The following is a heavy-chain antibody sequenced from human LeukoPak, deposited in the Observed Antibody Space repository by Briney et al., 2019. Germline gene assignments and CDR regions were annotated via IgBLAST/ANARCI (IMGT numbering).Heavy chain of an antibody. Sequence: SETLSLSCTVSGGSIRSYYWSWIRQPPRKGLECIGYIYYIGSNNYNPSLKSRVTISLDTSKSQFSLKLTSVTPADTAVYYCARGGIVGSRTNWFDPWGQGILVTVSS. V-gene: IGHV4-59*01. J-gene: IGHJ5*02. CDR2: IYYIGSN. CDR1: GGSIRSYY. D-gene: IGHD1-26*01. CDR3: ARGGIVGSRTNWFDP.